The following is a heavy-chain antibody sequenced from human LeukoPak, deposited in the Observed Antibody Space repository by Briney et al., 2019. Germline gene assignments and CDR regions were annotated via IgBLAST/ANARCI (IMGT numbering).Heavy chain of an antibody. CDR3: ARRGVEGVYDYVWGSYRSYYFDY. CDR2: IYYSGST. CDR1: GGSIISYY. J-gene: IGHJ4*02. D-gene: IGHD3-16*02. V-gene: IGHV4-59*01. Sequence: PSETLSLTCTVSGGSIISYYWSWIRQPPGKGLEWIGYIYYSGSTNYNPSLKSRVTISVDTSRNQFSLKLSSVTAADTAVYYCARRGVEGVYDYVWGSYRSYYFDYWGQGTLVTVSS.